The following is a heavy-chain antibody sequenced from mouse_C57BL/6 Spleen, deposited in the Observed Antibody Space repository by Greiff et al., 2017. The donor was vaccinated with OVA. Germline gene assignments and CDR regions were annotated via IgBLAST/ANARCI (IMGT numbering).Heavy chain of an antibody. V-gene: IGHV1-54*01. CDR2: INPGSGGT. D-gene: IGHD2-4*01. CDR3: GRYDYDEFDY. J-gene: IGHJ3*01. Sequence: QVQLQQSGAELVRPGTSVKVSCKASGYAFTNYLIEWVKQRPGQGLEWIGVINPGSGGTNYNEKFKGKATLTADKSSSTAYMQLSSLTSEDSAVCFSGRYDYDEFDYWGQGTLVTVSA. CDR1: GYAFTNYL.